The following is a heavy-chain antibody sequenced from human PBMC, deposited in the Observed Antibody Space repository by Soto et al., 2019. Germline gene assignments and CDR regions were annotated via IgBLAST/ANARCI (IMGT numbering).Heavy chain of an antibody. CDR3: AKDPSYCSSTSCYGWTYYYGMDV. CDR1: GFTFSSYA. V-gene: IGHV3-23*01. J-gene: IGHJ6*02. D-gene: IGHD2-2*01. CDR2: ISGSGGST. Sequence: EVQLLESGGGLVQPGGSLRLSCAASGFTFSSYAMSWVHQAPGKGLEWVSAISGSGGSTYYADSVKGRFTISRDNSKNTLYLQMNSLRAEDTAVYYCAKDPSYCSSTSCYGWTYYYGMDVWGQGTTVTVSS.